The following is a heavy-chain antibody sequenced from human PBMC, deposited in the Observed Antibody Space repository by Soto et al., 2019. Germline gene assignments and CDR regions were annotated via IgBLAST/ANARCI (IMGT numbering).Heavy chain of an antibody. CDR1: GYTFTNYA. CDR3: ASEAIAAAAVYGMDV. D-gene: IGHD6-13*01. V-gene: IGHV1-3*05. CDR2: INAGNGNT. Sequence: QVQLVQSGAEEKKPGASVKVSCKASGYTFTNYAMHWVRQAPGQRLEWMGWINAGNGNTKYSQKSQGRVTITRDTSASTAYMELSSLRSEDTAVYYCASEAIAAAAVYGMDVWGQGPTVTVSS. J-gene: IGHJ6*02.